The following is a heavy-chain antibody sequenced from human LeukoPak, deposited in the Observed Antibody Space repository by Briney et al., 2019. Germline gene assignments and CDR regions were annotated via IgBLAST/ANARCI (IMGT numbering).Heavy chain of an antibody. CDR3: ARDLGYDILTGYLHRNWFDP. V-gene: IGHV1-3*01. CDR2: INAGNGDT. J-gene: IGHJ5*02. Sequence: ASVKVSCKASGYTFATYAMHWVRQAPGQRLEWMGWINAGNGDTKYSQKFQGRVTITRDTSASTAYMELSSLRSEDTGVYYCARDLGYDILTGYLHRNWFDPWGQGTLVTVSS. D-gene: IGHD3-9*01. CDR1: GYTFATYA.